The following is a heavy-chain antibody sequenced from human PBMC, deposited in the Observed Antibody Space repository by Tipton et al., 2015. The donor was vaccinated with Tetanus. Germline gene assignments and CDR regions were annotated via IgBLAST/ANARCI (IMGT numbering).Heavy chain of an antibody. D-gene: IGHD4-17*01. V-gene: IGHV4-61*08. CDR1: GGSVSRGDYS. CDR2: IYTSGRP. Sequence: TLSLTCTVSGGSVSRGDYSWSWIRQPPGKGLEWIGNIYTSGRPNYNPSLKSRATISSDAPRNQFSLTLRSVTAADTALYWCAREREAAVTSPWPYYYYLLDVWGQGTAVTVSS. J-gene: IGHJ6*02. CDR3: AREREAAVTSPWPYYYYLLDV.